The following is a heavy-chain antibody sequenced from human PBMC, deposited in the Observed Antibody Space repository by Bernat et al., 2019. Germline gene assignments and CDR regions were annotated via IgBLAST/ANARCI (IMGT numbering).Heavy chain of an antibody. Sequence: VQLVESGGGLVKPGGSLRLSCAASGFTFSNAWMNWVRQAPGKGLEWVGRIKSNTDGGTTDYAAPVKGRFTISRDDSKNTLYLQMNSLQTEDTAVYYCTTEAVGGFDSWGQGTLVTVSS. CDR3: TTEAVGGFDS. D-gene: IGHD3-16*01. J-gene: IGHJ4*02. CDR1: GFTFSNAW. V-gene: IGHV3-15*05. CDR2: IKSNTDGGTT.